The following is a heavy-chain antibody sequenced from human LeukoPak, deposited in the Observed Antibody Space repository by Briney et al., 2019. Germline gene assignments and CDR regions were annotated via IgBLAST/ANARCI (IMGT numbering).Heavy chain of an antibody. CDR3: ARSVEQLANFDY. J-gene: IGHJ4*02. V-gene: IGHV3-23*01. D-gene: IGHD1-1*01. CDR2: ISGSGGST. CDR1: GFTFSSYA. Sequence: GGSLRLSCAASGFTFSSYAMSWVRQAPGKGLEWVSAISGSGGSTYYADSVKGRFTISRDNSKNTLYVQMNSLRAEDTAVYYCARSVEQLANFDYWGQGTLVTVSS.